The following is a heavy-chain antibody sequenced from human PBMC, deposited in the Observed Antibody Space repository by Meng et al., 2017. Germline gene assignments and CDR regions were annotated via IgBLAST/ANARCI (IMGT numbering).Heavy chain of an antibody. CDR2: IDPNNDHT. D-gene: IGHD6-13*01. V-gene: IGHV1-2*06. J-gene: IGHJ4*02. CDR3: ARDEDISAAGKLFGDY. CDR1: GYTFAAYW. Sequence: QVELGHSGPEAKNAWAPVKLSCKPAGYTFAAYWIHWLRQAPGQGLEWMGRIDPNNDHTQYAQNFQGRVTMTSDTSISTVYMELNGLRSDDTAVYYCARDEDISAAGKLFGDYWGQGTLVTVSS.